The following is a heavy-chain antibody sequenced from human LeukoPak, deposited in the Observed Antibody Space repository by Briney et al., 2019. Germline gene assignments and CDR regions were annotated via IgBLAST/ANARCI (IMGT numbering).Heavy chain of an antibody. D-gene: IGHD3-16*02. V-gene: IGHV4-31*03. Sequence: SQTLSLTCTVSGGSISSGGYYWSWIRQHPGKGLEWIGYIYYSGSTYYNPSLKSRVTISVDTSKNQFSLKLSSVTAADTAAYYCARANHDYVWGSYPQYYFDYWGQGTLVTVSS. CDR3: ARANHDYVWGSYPQYYFDY. CDR1: GGSISSGGYY. J-gene: IGHJ4*02. CDR2: IYYSGST.